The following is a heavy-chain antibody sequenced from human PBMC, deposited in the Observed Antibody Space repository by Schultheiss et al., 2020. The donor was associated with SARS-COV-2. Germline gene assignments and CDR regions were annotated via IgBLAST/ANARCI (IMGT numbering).Heavy chain of an antibody. J-gene: IGHJ3*02. CDR1: GGSFSGYY. D-gene: IGHD6-19*01. CDR2: INHSGST. V-gene: IGHV4-34*01. CDR3: ARHTQYSSGWVTHDAFDI. Sequence: SQTLSLTCAVYGGSFSGYYWSWIRQPPGKGLEWIGEINHSGSTNYNPSLKSRVTMSVDTSKNQFSLKLSSVTAADTAVYYCARHTQYSSGWVTHDAFDIWGQGTMVTVSS.